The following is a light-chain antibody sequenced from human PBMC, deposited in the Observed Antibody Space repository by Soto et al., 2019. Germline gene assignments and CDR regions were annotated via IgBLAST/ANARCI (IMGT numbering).Light chain of an antibody. CDR2: DVS. CDR1: SSDVGGYDY. Sequence: QSALTQPASVSGSPGQSITISCTGTSSDVGGYDYVSWYQQHPGKAPKLMIYDVSDRPSGVSNRFSGSKSGNTASLTISGLQAEDEYDYYCSSYTSRSTWVFGGGTKVTVL. CDR3: SSYTSRSTWV. V-gene: IGLV2-14*01. J-gene: IGLJ3*02.